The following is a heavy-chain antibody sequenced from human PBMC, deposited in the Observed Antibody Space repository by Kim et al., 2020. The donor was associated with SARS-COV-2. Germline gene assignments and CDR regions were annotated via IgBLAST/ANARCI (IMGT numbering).Heavy chain of an antibody. CDR3: ANSPGPNWFDP. V-gene: IGHV1-69*02. CDR2: A. J-gene: IGHJ5*02. Sequence: ANYAQKIQGRVTITADKSTSTAYMELSSLRSEDTAVYYCANSPGPNWFDPWGQGTLVTVSS. D-gene: IGHD3-10*01.